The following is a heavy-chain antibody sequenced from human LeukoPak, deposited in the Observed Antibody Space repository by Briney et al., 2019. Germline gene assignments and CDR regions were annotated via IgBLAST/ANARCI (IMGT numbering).Heavy chain of an antibody. D-gene: IGHD3-22*01. V-gene: IGHV4-39*01. J-gene: IGHJ4*02. Sequence: KASETLSLTRTVSGGSISSSAYYWGWIRQPPRKGPGGVGDIYYSGSTYYSPSLKGRVTISVDTSKNQFSLKLSSVTAADTAVYYCARLRGDSRGHYLYYFDSWVQGTLVSVSS. CDR2: IYYSGST. CDR3: ARLRGDSRGHYLYYFDS. CDR1: GGSISSSAYY.